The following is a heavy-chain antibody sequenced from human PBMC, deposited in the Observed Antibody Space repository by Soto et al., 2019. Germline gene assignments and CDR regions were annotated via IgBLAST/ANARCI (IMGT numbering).Heavy chain of an antibody. D-gene: IGHD5-18*01. J-gene: IGHJ3*02. CDR3: ARRGDTAMVPGDAFDI. CDR1: GFTFSSYW. Sequence: GGSLRLSCAASGFTFSSYWMHWVRQAPGKGLVWVSRINSDGSSTSYADSVKGRFTISRDNAKNTLYLQMNSLRAEDAAVYYCARRGDTAMVPGDAFDIWGQGTMVTVSS. CDR2: INSDGSST. V-gene: IGHV3-74*01.